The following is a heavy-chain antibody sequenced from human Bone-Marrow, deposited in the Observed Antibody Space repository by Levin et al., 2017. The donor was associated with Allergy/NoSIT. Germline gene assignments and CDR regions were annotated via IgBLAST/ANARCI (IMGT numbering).Heavy chain of an antibody. CDR1: GFTFSNSW. V-gene: IGHV3-7*01. D-gene: IGHD5-24*01. CDR2: IKEDGSQT. J-gene: IGHJ5*01. Sequence: GESLKISCAVSGFTFSNSWMSWVRQAPGKGLEWVANIKEDGSQTNYVDSVKGRFTVSRDNAKNSLYLQMTTLRVEDTAVYYCARDPMGGNGYDSWGQGTLVTVSS. CDR3: ARDPMGGNGYDS.